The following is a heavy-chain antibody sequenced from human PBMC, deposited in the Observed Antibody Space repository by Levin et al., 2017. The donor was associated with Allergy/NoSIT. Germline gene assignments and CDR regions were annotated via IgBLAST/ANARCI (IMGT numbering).Heavy chain of an antibody. CDR1: GFTFSSYG. CDR2: ISYDGSNK. V-gene: IGHV3-30*18. J-gene: IGHJ4*02. CDR3: AKLSGYSGYDLGYFDY. Sequence: GESLKISCAASGFTFSSYGMHWVRQAPGKGLEWVAVISYDGSNKYYADSVKGRFTISRDNSKNTLYLQMNSLRAEDTAVYYCAKLSGYSGYDLGYFDYWGQGTLVTVSS. D-gene: IGHD5-12*01.